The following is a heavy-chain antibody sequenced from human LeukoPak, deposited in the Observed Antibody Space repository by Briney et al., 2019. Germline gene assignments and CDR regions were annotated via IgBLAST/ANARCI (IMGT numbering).Heavy chain of an antibody. J-gene: IGHJ4*02. CDR1: GFSFSSYE. D-gene: IGHD6-19*01. V-gene: IGHV3-48*03. CDR2: ISSSASTM. CDR3: ARVPPLYSSGWYDY. Sequence: GGSLRLSCAASGFSFSSYEMNWVRQAPGKGLEWVSYISSSASTMYYADSVKGRFTISRDNAKNSLYLQMNSLRAEDTAAYYCARVPPLYSSGWYDYWGQGTLVTVSS.